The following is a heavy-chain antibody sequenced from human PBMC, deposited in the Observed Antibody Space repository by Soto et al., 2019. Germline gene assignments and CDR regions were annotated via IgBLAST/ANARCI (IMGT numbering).Heavy chain of an antibody. CDR1: GFTFSDYY. CDR3: ARGLSCISTTCHVGPVDV. Sequence: GGSLRLSCAASGFTFSDYYMSWIRQAPGKGLEWVSYISSSGSTIYYADSVKGRFTISRDNAKNSLYLQMNSLRAEDTAVYYCARGLSCISTTCHVGPVDVWGQGTTVTVSS. V-gene: IGHV3-11*01. CDR2: ISSSGSTI. D-gene: IGHD2-2*01. J-gene: IGHJ6*02.